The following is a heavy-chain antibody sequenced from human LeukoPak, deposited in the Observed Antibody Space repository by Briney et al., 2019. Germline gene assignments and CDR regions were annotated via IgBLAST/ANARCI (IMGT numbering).Heavy chain of an antibody. CDR3: AKDGSYYNFDY. CDR2: ISGSGGST. D-gene: IGHD1-26*01. CDR1: GFTFSNYA. V-gene: IGHV3-23*01. Sequence: GGSLRLSCAASGFTFSNYAMSGVRQAPGKGLEGVSAISGSGGSTDYADSVKGRFTISRDNSKNTLYLQMNSLRAEDTAIYYCAKDGSYYNFDYWGQGTLVTVSS. J-gene: IGHJ4*02.